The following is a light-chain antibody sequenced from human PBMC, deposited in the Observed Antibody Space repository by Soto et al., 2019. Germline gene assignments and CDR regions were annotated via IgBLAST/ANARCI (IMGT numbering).Light chain of an antibody. CDR3: HQRTNWQLT. V-gene: IGKV3-11*01. CDR1: QSVSKY. J-gene: IGKJ4*01. Sequence: EIVLTQSPATLPLSPGERATLSRRASQSVSKYLAWYQQRRAQAPRLLIFDVSYRATGTPARFSGSGSGTDFTLTSSSLEPEDFAVYYGHQRTNWQLTCGGGTRVEIK. CDR2: DVS.